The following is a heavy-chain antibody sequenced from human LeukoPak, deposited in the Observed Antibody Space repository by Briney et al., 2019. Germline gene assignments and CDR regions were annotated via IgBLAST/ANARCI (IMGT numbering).Heavy chain of an antibody. CDR2: IIPIFGTA. J-gene: IGHJ4*02. CDR3: ATADHYYDSSGYRD. D-gene: IGHD3-22*01. V-gene: IGHV1-69*05. CDR1: GGTFSSYA. Sequence: SVKVSCKASGGTFSSYAISWVRQAPGQGLEWMGGIIPIFGTANYAQKFQGRVTITTDESTNTAYMELSSLRSEDTAVYYCATADHYYDSSGYRDWGQGTLVTVSS.